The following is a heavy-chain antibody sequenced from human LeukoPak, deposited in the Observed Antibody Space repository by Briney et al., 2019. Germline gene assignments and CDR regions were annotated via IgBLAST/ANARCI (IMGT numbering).Heavy chain of an antibody. Sequence: PGRSLRLSCAASGFTFSSYGMHWVRQAPGKGLEWVAVIWYDGSNKYYADSVKGRFTISRDNSNNTLYLQMNSLRAEDTAVYYCARSRWLQPDAFDIWGQGTMVTVSS. CDR1: GFTFSSYG. J-gene: IGHJ3*02. V-gene: IGHV3-33*01. D-gene: IGHD5-24*01. CDR2: IWYDGSNK. CDR3: ARSRWLQPDAFDI.